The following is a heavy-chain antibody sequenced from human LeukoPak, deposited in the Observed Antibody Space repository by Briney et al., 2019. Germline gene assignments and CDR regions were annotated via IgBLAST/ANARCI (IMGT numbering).Heavy chain of an antibody. V-gene: IGHV4-59*01. Sequence: PSETLSLTCTVSGGSISSYYWSWIRQPPGKGLEWIGEIYYTGSTNYNPSLKSRVTISVDTSKNQFSLKLSSVTAADTAVYYCARGMDSSGWYFDYWGQGTLVTVPS. CDR3: ARGMDSSGWYFDY. D-gene: IGHD6-19*01. CDR1: GGSISSYY. J-gene: IGHJ4*02. CDR2: IYYTGST.